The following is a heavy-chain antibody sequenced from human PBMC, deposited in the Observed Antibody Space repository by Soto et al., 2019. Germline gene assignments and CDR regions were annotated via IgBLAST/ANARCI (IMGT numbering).Heavy chain of an antibody. V-gene: IGHV1-3*01. CDR2: INAGNGDT. D-gene: IGHD3-3*01. J-gene: IGHJ5*02. CDR3: ARDRIDSCFGGVTPPGNWFEP. Sequence: QVQLVQSGAEVKKPGASVKVSCTTSGYSFTNYALHWVRQAHGQVLEWMGWINAGNGDTIYSQKFQGRVTLASDTSATTAHMELCSLRSEDTAVYYCARDRIDSCFGGVTPPGNWFEPWGQGTPVTVSS. CDR1: GYSFTNYA.